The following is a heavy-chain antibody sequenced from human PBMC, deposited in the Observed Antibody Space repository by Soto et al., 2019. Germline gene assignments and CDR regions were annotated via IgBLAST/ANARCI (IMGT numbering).Heavy chain of an antibody. V-gene: IGHV1-2*04. CDR2: INPNSGGT. CDR3: ARGQYCSSTSCSSGFYYYMYV. CDR1: GYTFTGYY. J-gene: IGHJ6*03. Sequence: QVQLVQSGAEVKKPGASVKVSCKASGYTFTGYYMHWVRQAPGQGLEWMGWINPNSGGTNYAQKFQGWVNMTRDTSISTAYQELSRLRSEATAVYYFARGQYCSSTSCSSGFYYYMYVWGKGTTGTVSS. D-gene: IGHD2-2*01.